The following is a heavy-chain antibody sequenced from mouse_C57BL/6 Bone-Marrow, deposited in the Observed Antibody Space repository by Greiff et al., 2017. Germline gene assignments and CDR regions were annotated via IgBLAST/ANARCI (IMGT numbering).Heavy chain of an antibody. D-gene: IGHD4-1*01. CDR3: ARDPVKLAPYAMDY. V-gene: IGHV1-72*01. CDR1: GYTFTSYW. Sequence: QVQLQQSGAELVKPGASVTLSCKASGYTFTSYWMHWVKQRPGRGLEWIGRIDPNSGGTKYNEKFKSKATLTVDKPSSTAYMQLSSLTSEDSAVYYCARDPVKLAPYAMDYWGQGTSVTVSS. CDR2: IDPNSGGT. J-gene: IGHJ4*01.